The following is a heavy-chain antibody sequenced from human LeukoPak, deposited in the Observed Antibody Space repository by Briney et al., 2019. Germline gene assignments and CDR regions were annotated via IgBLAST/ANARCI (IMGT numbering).Heavy chain of an antibody. CDR1: GFTFSSYA. CDR3: ARDTYYYDSTGGDY. CDR2: ISGSGGST. Sequence: PGGSLRLSCAASGFTFSSYAMSWVRQAPGKGLEWVSAISGSGGSTYYADSVKGRFTISRDNAKNSLYLQMNSLRAEDTAVYYCARDTYYYDSTGGDYWGQGTLVTVSS. D-gene: IGHD3-22*01. J-gene: IGHJ4*02. V-gene: IGHV3-23*01.